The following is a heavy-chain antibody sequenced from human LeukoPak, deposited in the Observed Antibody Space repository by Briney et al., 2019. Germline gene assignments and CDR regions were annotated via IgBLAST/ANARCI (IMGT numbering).Heavy chain of an antibody. J-gene: IGHJ4*02. CDR2: IYYSGST. CDR3: AREERITIFGVVIIPVYEGLPPDY. D-gene: IGHD3-3*01. CDR1: GGSITSNNYY. V-gene: IGHV4-39*07. Sequence: SETLSLTCTVSGGSITSNNYYWGWIRQPPGKGLEWIGSIYYSGSTYYNPSLKSRVTISVDTSKNQFSLKLSSVTAADTAVYYCAREERITIFGVVIIPVYEGLPPDYWGQGTLVTVSS.